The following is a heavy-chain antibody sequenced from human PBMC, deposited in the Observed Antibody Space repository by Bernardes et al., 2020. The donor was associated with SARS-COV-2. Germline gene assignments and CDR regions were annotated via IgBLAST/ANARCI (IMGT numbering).Heavy chain of an antibody. CDR3: AKDHDFWSGYGMDV. CDR1: VFTFSSYG. V-gene: IGHV3-30*18. Sequence: SLRLAWAASVFTFSSYGMHWVRQAPGKGLEWVAVISYDGSNKYYADSVKGRFTISRDNSKNTLYLQMNSLRAEDTAVYYCAKDHDFWSGYGMDVWGQGTTVTVSS. D-gene: IGHD3-3*01. CDR2: ISYDGSNK. J-gene: IGHJ6*02.